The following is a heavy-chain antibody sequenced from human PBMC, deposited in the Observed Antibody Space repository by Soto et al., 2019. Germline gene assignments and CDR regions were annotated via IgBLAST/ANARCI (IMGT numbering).Heavy chain of an antibody. J-gene: IGHJ6*02. CDR1: GDSVSSNSTA. V-gene: IGHV6-1*01. D-gene: IGHD2-15*01. CDR3: TRKRGCRCIYCLYFAFLHIIHV. CDR2: TYYRSKWYN. Sequence: SQTLSPTCTSSGDSVSSNSTAWNWIRQSPSRGLECMGRTYYRSKWYNDYPISVKGRITINPDTSKNRVSLQLKSVTPEDTLLFYYTRKRGCRCIYCLYFAFLHIIHVRGQSITIT.